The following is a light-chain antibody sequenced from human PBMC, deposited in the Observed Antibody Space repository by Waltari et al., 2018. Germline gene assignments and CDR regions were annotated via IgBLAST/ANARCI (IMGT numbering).Light chain of an antibody. V-gene: IGKV3-11*01. CDR1: QSVSRY. CDR2: DAS. Sequence: ATLSCRASQSVSRYLAWYQQKPGQAPRLLIYDASNRAIGIPARFSGSGFGTDFTLTISSLEPEDFAVYYCQQRSNWPTFGGGTKVEIK. J-gene: IGKJ4*01. CDR3: QQRSNWPT.